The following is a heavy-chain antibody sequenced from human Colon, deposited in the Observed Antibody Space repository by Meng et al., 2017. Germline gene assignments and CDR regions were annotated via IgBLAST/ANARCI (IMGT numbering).Heavy chain of an antibody. V-gene: IGHV3-33*01. CDR2: IWHDGSRK. CDR3: ARDFGPRDTSYHPTNYFDS. Sequence: GESLKISCAASGFTFSSYAIHWVREAPGKGLEWVAVIWHDGSRKEYGDSVKGRFTMSRDNSKNTLYLEMNSLRAEDTGVDYCARDFGPRDTSYHPTNYFDSWGQGTLVTVSS. D-gene: IGHD3/OR15-3a*01. J-gene: IGHJ4*02. CDR1: GFTFSSYA.